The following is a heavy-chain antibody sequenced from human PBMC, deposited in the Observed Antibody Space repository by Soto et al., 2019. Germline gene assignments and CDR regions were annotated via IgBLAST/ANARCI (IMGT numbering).Heavy chain of an antibody. D-gene: IGHD3-10*01. CDR1: GFTFSDHY. J-gene: IGHJ4*02. Sequence: EVQLVESGGGLVQPGGSLRLSCAASGFTFSDHYMDWVRQAPGKGLEWVGRSKNKADSYTTEYAAAVKGRFTISRDGSKNSLLLQMNSLHTGNTAVYYFNVWASGNDFGLAWGQGILVSVSS. V-gene: IGHV3-72*01. CDR2: SKNKADSYTT. CDR3: NVWASGNDFGLA.